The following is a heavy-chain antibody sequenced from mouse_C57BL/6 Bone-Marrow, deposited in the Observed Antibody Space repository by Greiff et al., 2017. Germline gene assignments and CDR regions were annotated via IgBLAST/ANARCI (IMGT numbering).Heavy chain of an antibody. Sequence: EVKVVESGGGLVKPGGSLKLSCAASGFTFSSYTMSWVRQTPEKRLEWVATISGGGGNTYYPDSVKGRFTISRDNAKNTLYLQMISLRSEDTAWYCCARHGTTGAWFAYWGQGTLVTVSA. CDR1: GFTFSSYT. D-gene: IGHD1-1*01. J-gene: IGHJ3*01. V-gene: IGHV5-9*01. CDR3: ARHGTTGAWFAY. CDR2: ISGGGGNT.